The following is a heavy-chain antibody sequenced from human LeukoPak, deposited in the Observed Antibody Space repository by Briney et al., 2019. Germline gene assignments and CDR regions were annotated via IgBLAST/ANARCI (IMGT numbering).Heavy chain of an antibody. V-gene: IGHV4-4*07. CDR2: IHTSGST. Sequence: SETLSLTCTVSGGSINNYFWSWIRQPAGKGLEWIGRIHTSGSTNYNPSLKSRVTMSVDTSKNQFYLELTSVTAADTAVYYCARFHYTNTVWYLDDPWGQGTLVTVSS. CDR3: ARFHYTNTVWYLDDP. CDR1: GGSINNYF. D-gene: IGHD2-8*01. J-gene: IGHJ5*02.